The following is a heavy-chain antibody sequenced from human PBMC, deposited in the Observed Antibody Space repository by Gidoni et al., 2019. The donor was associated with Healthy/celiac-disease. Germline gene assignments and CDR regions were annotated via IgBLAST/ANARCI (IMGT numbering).Heavy chain of an antibody. J-gene: IGHJ4*02. Sequence: EVQLVESGGGLVKPGGSLRLSCAASGFTFSSYSMNWVRQAPGKGLEWVSSISSSSSYIYYADSVKGRFTISRDNAKNSLYLQMNSLRAEDTAVYYCARGVGLTGDLDYWGQGTLVTVSS. CDR2: ISSSSSYI. CDR1: GFTFSSYS. V-gene: IGHV3-21*01. CDR3: ARGVGLTGDLDY. D-gene: IGHD7-27*01.